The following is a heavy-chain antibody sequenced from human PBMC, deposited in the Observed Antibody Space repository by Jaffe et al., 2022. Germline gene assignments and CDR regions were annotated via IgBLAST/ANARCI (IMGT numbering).Heavy chain of an antibody. Sequence: QVQLQQWGAGLLKPSETLSLTCAVYGGSFSGYYWSWIRQPPGKGLEWIGEINHSGSTNYNPSLKSRVTISVDTSKNQFSLKLSSVTAADTAVYYCARGDYGDYVGNWFDPWGQGTLVTVSS. D-gene: IGHD4-17*01. CDR3: ARGDYGDYVGNWFDP. CDR1: GGSFSGYY. J-gene: IGHJ5*02. CDR2: INHSGST. V-gene: IGHV4-34*01.